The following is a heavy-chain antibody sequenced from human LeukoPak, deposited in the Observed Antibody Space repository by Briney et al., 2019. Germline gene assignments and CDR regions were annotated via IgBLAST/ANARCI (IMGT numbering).Heavy chain of an antibody. CDR1: GGTFSSYA. Sequence: GASVKVSCKASGGTFSSYAISWVRQAPGQGLEWMGGITPIFGTANYAQKFQGRVTITADESTSTAYMELSSLRSEDTAVYYCATRYNWNDAHFDYWGQGTLVTVSS. J-gene: IGHJ4*02. V-gene: IGHV1-69*13. CDR2: ITPIFGTA. CDR3: ATRYNWNDAHFDY. D-gene: IGHD1-1*01.